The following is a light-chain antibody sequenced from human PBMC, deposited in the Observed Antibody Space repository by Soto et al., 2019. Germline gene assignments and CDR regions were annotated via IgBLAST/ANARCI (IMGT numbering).Light chain of an antibody. CDR3: QQYQNLWT. CDR1: QTIYSN. V-gene: IGKV3-15*01. J-gene: IGKJ1*01. CDR2: RAS. Sequence: IMMTQSPATLSVSLGERATLSCRAGQTIYSNVAWYQQRPGQAPRLLIYRASTRATGVPARFSGSGSGTEFTLTISSLQSEDFASYYCQQYQNLWTFGQGTKVDIK.